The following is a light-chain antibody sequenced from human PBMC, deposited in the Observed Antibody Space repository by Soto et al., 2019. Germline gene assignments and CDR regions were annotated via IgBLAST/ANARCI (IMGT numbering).Light chain of an antibody. J-gene: IGKJ1*01. V-gene: IGKV3-20*01. CDR2: GAS. Sequence: NVLTQSPVTLSFSPGEIATLSCSSSQSFSGRYLAWYQQKPGQAPRLLIYGASTRATGIPDRFSGSGSGTDFTLTISRLEPEDFALYYCQQYHTSPLTFGQGTKVDIK. CDR3: QQYHTSPLT. CDR1: QSFSGRY.